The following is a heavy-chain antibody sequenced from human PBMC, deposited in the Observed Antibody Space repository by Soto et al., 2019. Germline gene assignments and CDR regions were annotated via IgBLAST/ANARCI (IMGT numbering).Heavy chain of an antibody. CDR1: GFTFSSYG. V-gene: IGHV3-33*01. Sequence: GGSLRLSCAASGFTFSSYGMHWVRQAPGKGLEWVAVIWYDGSNKYYADSVKGRFTISRDNSKNTLYLQMNSLRAEDTAVYYCARDSEWVDRIAAAGGNFDYWGQGTLVTVSS. J-gene: IGHJ4*02. CDR3: ARDSEWVDRIAAAGGNFDY. D-gene: IGHD6-13*01. CDR2: IWYDGSNK.